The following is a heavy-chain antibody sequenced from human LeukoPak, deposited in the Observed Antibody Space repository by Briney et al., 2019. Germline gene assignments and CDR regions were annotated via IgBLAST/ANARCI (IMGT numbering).Heavy chain of an antibody. CDR3: AGGDDFSLDYYYMDV. CDR2: IHYSGST. V-gene: IGHV4-59*12. D-gene: IGHD3-3*01. Sequence: SETLSLTCTVSGGSISSYYWSWLRQPPGKGLEWIGYIHYSGSTNYNPSLKSRVTISVDKSKNQFSLKLSSVTAADTAVYYCAGGDDFSLDYYYMDVWGKGTTVTVSS. CDR1: GGSISSYY. J-gene: IGHJ6*03.